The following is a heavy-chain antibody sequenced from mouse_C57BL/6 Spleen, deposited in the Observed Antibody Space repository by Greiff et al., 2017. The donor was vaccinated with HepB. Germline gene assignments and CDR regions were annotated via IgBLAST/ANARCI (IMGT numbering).Heavy chain of an antibody. CDR2: ISNGGGST. V-gene: IGHV5-12*01. Sequence: EVKVEESGGGLVQPGGSLKLSCAASGFTFSDYYMYWVRQTPEKRLEWVAYISNGGGSTYYPDTVKGRFTISRDNAKNTLYLQMSRLKSEDTAMYYCARHYGSSYAMDYWGQGTSVTVSS. J-gene: IGHJ4*01. CDR3: ARHYGSSYAMDY. D-gene: IGHD1-1*01. CDR1: GFTFSDYY.